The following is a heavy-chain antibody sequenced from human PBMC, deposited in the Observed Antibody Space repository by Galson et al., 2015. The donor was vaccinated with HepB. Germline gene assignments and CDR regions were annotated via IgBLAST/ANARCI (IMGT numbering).Heavy chain of an antibody. Sequence: SLRLSCAASGYPFSQYSLNWVRQAPGKGLEWISYISSGTTIIYYAASVRGRFTISRDNGKKTLYLQMDSLRDDDTAVYYCARESSHSDLPSPDAFDLWGQGTLVTVSS. J-gene: IGHJ3*01. CDR2: ISSGTTII. CDR1: GYPFSQYS. V-gene: IGHV3-48*02. CDR3: ARESSHSDLPSPDAFDL. D-gene: IGHD3-3*01.